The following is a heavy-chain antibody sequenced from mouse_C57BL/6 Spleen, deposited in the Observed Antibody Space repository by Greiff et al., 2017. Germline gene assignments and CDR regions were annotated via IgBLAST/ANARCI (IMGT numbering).Heavy chain of an antibody. CDR3: ARHDSWYFDV. D-gene: IGHD2-4*01. J-gene: IGHJ1*03. V-gene: IGHV5-6*01. CDR1: GFTFSSYG. Sequence: EVQLVESGGDLVKPGGSLKLSCAASGFTFSSYGMSWVRQTPDKRLEWVATISSGGSYTYYPDSVKGRFTISRDNAKNTLYLQMSSLKSEDTAMYYCARHDSWYFDVWGTGTTVTVSS. CDR2: ISSGGSYT.